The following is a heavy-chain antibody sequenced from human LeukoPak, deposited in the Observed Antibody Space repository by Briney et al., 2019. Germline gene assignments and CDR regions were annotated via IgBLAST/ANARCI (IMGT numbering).Heavy chain of an antibody. CDR2: INPNSGGT. CDR3: ARDSADLRFLEWLSIWEYFDY. J-gene: IGHJ4*02. D-gene: IGHD3-3*01. Sequence: ASVKVSCKASGYTFTGYYMHWVRQAPGQGLEWMGWINPNSGGTNYAQKSQGRVTMTRDTSISTAYMELSRLRSDDTAVYYCARDSADLRFLEWLSIWEYFDYWGQGTLVTVSS. V-gene: IGHV1-2*02. CDR1: GYTFTGYY.